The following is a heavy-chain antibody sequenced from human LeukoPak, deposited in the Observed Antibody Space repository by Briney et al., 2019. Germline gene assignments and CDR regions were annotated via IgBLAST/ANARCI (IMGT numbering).Heavy chain of an antibody. CDR1: GFTFDDYG. CDR3: AKASVLRYFDWSYMDV. D-gene: IGHD3-9*01. CDR2: INWNGGRS. Sequence: GGSLRLSCAASGFTFDDYGMSWVRQAPGKGLEWVSGINWNGGRSVYVDSVKGRFTISRDNARNSLYVQMNSLRVEDTALYYCAKASVLRYFDWSYMDVWGKGTTVTISS. V-gene: IGHV3-20*04. J-gene: IGHJ6*03.